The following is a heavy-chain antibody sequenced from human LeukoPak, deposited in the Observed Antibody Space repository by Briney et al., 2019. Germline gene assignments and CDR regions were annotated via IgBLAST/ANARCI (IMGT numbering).Heavy chain of an antibody. J-gene: IGHJ3*02. CDR1: GVSIRSKY. CDR2: ISSSGTT. CDR3: ARDLAGPNDAFDI. D-gene: IGHD6-19*01. Sequence: SETLTLTCTVSGVSIRSKYWSWLRQPPGKRLEWLGYISSSGTTNYNPSLKSRVTISVDTSKNQFSLHLRSVTAADTAVYYCARDLAGPNDAFDIWGRGTMVTVSS. V-gene: IGHV4-59*01.